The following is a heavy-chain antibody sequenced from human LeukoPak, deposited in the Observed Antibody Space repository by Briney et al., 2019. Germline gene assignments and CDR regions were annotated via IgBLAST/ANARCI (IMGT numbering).Heavy chain of an antibody. J-gene: IGHJ6*03. CDR3: AKGYSFGCCNYYYMDA. V-gene: IGHV3-23*01. D-gene: IGHD5-18*01. CDR2: ISGSGATT. Sequence: GGSLRLSCAASEFTFRSYAMSWVRQAPGKGLEWVSAISGSGATTYSADSVKGRFTISRDNSKNTLYLQMNSLRAEDTVVYYCAKGYSFGCCNYYYMDAWGKGTTVTVSS. CDR1: EFTFRSYA.